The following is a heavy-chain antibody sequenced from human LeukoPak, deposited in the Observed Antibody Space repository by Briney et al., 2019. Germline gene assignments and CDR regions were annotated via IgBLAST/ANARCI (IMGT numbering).Heavy chain of an antibody. CDR3: ARVLWFGELFDP. CDR1: GYTFTSYG. V-gene: IGHV1-18*01. D-gene: IGHD3-10*01. CDR2: ISAYNGNT. Sequence: AASVEVSCKASGYTFTSYGISWVRQAPGQGLEWMGWISAYNGNTNYAQKFQGRVTITADESTSTAYMELSSLRSEDTAVYYCARVLWFGELFDPWGQGTLVTVSS. J-gene: IGHJ5*02.